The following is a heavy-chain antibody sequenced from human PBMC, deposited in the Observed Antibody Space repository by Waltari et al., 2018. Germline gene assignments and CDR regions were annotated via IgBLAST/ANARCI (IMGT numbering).Heavy chain of an antibody. Sequence: EVKLVESVGELVRPGGSVRPSCVAHGFTLHSYSMNWVRQSPGRGLEWVSYISSSGSKIEYADSVKGRVTISRDNAKSSLYLQLNSLTVEDTATYFCARGSSIGVVGLGYWGQGTLVSVSS. J-gene: IGHJ4*02. CDR1: GFTLHSYS. CDR3: ARGSSIGVVGLGY. D-gene: IGHD2-21*01. V-gene: IGHV3-48*01. CDR2: ISSSGSKI.